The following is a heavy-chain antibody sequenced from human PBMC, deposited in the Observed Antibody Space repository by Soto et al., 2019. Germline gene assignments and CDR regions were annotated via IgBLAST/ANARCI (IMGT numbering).Heavy chain of an antibody. V-gene: IGHV3-33*01. CDR3: ARDSVSSGSYVAYCMDV. D-gene: IGHD1-26*01. CDR1: GFTFSSYG. Sequence: QVQLVESGGGVVQPGRSLRLSCAASGFTFSSYGMHWVRQAPGKGLEWVAVIWYDGSNKYYADSVKGRFTISRDNSKNTLYLQMNSLRAEDTAVYYCARDSVSSGSYVAYCMDVWGQGPTVTVSS. CDR2: IWYDGSNK. J-gene: IGHJ6*02.